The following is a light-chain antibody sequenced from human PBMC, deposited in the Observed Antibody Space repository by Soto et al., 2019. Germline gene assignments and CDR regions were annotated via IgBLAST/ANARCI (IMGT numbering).Light chain of an antibody. CDR1: SSDVGGYNY. V-gene: IGLV2-14*01. Sequence: QSALTQPASVSGSPGQSITISCTGTSSDVGGYNYVSWYQQHPGKAPKLMIYDVSNRPSGVSNRFSGSKSGNTASLTISGLQAEDEADYYCSSYTTSGSLVFGGGIKLTV. CDR2: DVS. CDR3: SSYTTSGSLV. J-gene: IGLJ2*01.